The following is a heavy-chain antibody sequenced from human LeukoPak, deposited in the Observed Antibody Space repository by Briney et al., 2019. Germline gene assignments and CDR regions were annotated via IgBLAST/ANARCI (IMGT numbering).Heavy chain of an antibody. CDR3: TRSTSDSSSSRVDY. CDR2: IRSKANGYAT. Sequence: GGSLKLSRAVSGVTFSGSVMHWVRQASGKGLEWVGRIRSKANGYATAYAPSLKGKFTISRDDSKNTAYLQMNSLKAEDTAVYYCTRSTSDSSSSRVDYWGQGALVTVSS. CDR1: GVTFSGSV. D-gene: IGHD3-22*01. J-gene: IGHJ4*02. V-gene: IGHV3-73*01.